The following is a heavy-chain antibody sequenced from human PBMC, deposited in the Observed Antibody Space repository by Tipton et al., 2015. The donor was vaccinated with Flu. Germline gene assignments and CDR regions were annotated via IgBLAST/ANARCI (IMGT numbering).Heavy chain of an antibody. CDR1: GGSISSTSYY. Sequence: TLSLTCTVSGGSISSTSYYWGWIRQPPGKGLEWIGSIYYSGGTYYNPSLKSRVTISVDTPKNQFSLKLSSVTAADTAVYYCARARWAAAGTEYYFDSWGQGTLVTVSS. V-gene: IGHV4-39*07. J-gene: IGHJ4*02. D-gene: IGHD6-13*01. CDR3: ARARWAAAGTEYYFDS. CDR2: IYYSGGT.